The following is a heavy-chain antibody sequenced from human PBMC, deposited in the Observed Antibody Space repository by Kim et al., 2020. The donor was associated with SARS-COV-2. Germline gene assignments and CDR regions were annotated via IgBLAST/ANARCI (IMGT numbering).Heavy chain of an antibody. D-gene: IGHD3-22*01. CDR2: ISYDGSNK. V-gene: IGHV3-30*04. CDR1: GFTFSSYA. CDR3: ARDPYYYDSSGQNWFDP. J-gene: IGHJ5*02. Sequence: GGSLRLSCAASGFTFSSYAMHWVRQAPGKGLEWVAVISYDGSNKYYADSVKGRFTISRDNSKNTLYLQMNSLRAEDTAVYYCARDPYYYDSSGQNWFDPWGQGTLVTVSS.